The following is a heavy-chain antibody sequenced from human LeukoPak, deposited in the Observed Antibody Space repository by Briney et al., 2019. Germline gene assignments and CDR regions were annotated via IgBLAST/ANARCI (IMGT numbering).Heavy chain of an antibody. CDR1: GGSISRYY. CDR3: ARRCSSATCYTDAFDI. V-gene: IGHV4-59*08. CDR2: VYYSGST. J-gene: IGHJ3*02. Sequence: SYTLSVTCTVGGGSISRYYWSWIRQPPGKGLEWIGYVYYSGSTDYNPSLKSRVTISVDTSKKQFSLKLSSVTAADTAVYYCARRCSSATCYTDAFDIWGQGTMVTVSS. D-gene: IGHD2-2*01.